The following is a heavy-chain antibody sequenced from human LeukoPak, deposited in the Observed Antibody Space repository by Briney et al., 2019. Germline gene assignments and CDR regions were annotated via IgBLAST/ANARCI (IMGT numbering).Heavy chain of an antibody. D-gene: IGHD3-22*01. CDR3: ARDQYYYDSSGYAYPHRFGYFDY. CDR1: GFTFSSYW. J-gene: IGHJ4*02. V-gene: IGHV3-7*01. CDR2: IKQDGSEK. Sequence: GGSLRLSCAASGFTFSSYWMSWVRQAPGKGLEWVANIKQDGSEKYYVDSVKGRFTISRDNAKNSLYLQMNSLRAEDTAVYYCARDQYYYDSSGYAYPHRFGYFDYWGQGTLVTVSS.